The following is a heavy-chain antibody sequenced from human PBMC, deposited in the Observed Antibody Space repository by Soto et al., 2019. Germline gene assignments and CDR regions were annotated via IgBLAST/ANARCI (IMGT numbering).Heavy chain of an antibody. CDR1: GFTFSSYA. CDR2: ISYDGSNK. D-gene: IGHD4-17*01. V-gene: IGHV3-30-3*01. Sequence: QVQLVESGGGVVQPGRSLRLSCAASGFTFSSYAMHWVRQAPGKGLEWVAVISYDGSNKYYADSVKGRFTISRDNSKNTLYLQMNSLRAEDTAVYYCAREGGSWGDYGDYGADYWGQGTLVTVSS. CDR3: AREGGSWGDYGDYGADY. J-gene: IGHJ4*02.